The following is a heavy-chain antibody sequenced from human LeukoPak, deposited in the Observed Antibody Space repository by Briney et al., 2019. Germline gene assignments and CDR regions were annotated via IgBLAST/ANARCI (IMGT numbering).Heavy chain of an antibody. CDR1: GFTFSSYS. D-gene: IGHD2-15*01. Sequence: GGSLRLSCAASGFTFSSYSMSWVRQAPGKGLEWVSAISGSGGSTYYADSVKGRFTISRDNSNNTLYLQMNSLSAEYTAVYYCAKIGYCSGGSCYKAPDWGQGTLVTVSS. CDR3: AKIGYCSGGSCYKAPD. J-gene: IGHJ4*02. CDR2: ISGSGGST. V-gene: IGHV3-23*01.